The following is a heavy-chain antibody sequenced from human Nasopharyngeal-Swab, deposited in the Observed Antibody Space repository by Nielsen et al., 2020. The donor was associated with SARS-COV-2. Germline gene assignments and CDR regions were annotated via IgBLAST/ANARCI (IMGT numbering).Heavy chain of an antibody. D-gene: IGHD3-10*01. J-gene: IGHJ4*02. CDR3: ARDGLLWFGEAWGRPFDY. Sequence: RQAPGKGLEWIGSIYYSGSTYYNSSLKSRVTISVDTSKNQFSLKLSSVTAADTAVYYCARDGLLWFGEAWGRPFDYWGQGTLVTVSS. V-gene: IGHV4-39*07. CDR2: IYYSGST.